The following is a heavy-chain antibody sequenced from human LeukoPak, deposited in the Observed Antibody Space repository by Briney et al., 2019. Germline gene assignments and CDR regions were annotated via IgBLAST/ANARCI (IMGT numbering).Heavy chain of an antibody. D-gene: IGHD3-22*01. Sequence: GRSLRLSCAASGFIFSDYYMSWIRQAPGKGLEWVSYSSSSSSYTNYADSVKGRFTISRDNAKNSLYLQMNSLRAEDTAVYYCARLSSSGYYSQYYFDYWGQGTLVTVSS. CDR2: SSSSSSYT. V-gene: IGHV3-11*03. CDR3: ARLSSSGYYSQYYFDY. CDR1: GFIFSDYY. J-gene: IGHJ4*02.